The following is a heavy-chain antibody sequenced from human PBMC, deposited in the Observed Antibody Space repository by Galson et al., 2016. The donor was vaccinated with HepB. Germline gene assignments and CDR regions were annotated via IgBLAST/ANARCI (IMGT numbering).Heavy chain of an antibody. Sequence: CAIPGDSVSNNSAAWNWVRQSPPRGREWLGRVYYRSAWYYENTLSLRGRIIVNPDTSTNQFSLQLDSVTPEDKAIEYYKRTTHRGRNLGFDVWGPGSTVTVSS. V-gene: IGHV6-1*01. CDR2: VYYRSAWYY. CDR3: KRTTHRGRNLGFDV. D-gene: IGHD3-16*01. CDR1: GDSVSNNSAA. J-gene: IGHJ3*01.